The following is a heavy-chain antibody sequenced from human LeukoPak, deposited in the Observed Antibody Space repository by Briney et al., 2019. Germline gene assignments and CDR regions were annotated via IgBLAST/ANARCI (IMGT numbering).Heavy chain of an antibody. CDR2: IKQDGSEK. CDR3: ARIGYSSSSFDY. D-gene: IGHD6-6*01. V-gene: IGHV3-7*05. CDR1: GFTFSGYW. J-gene: IGHJ4*02. Sequence: GGSLRLSCAASGFTFSGYWMSWVRQSPGKGLEWVANIKQDGSEKDYVHSAKGRFTISRDNAKNSVYLQVNSLRAEDTAVYYCARIGYSSSSFDYWGQGTLVTVSS.